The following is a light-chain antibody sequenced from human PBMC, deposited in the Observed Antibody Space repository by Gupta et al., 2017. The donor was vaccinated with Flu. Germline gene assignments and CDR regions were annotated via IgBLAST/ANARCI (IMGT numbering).Light chain of an antibody. Sequence: IPGRARQSLVYRKGYTYMNWFQQRPGESPRRLINKVSKRDSGVPDRFSGSGSGTDFTLEISRVEAEDVGSYYCMQGTHWPWTFGQGTKVEIK. CDR3: MQGTHWPWT. CDR2: KVS. V-gene: IGKV2-30*01. CDR1: QSLVYRKGYTY. J-gene: IGKJ1*01.